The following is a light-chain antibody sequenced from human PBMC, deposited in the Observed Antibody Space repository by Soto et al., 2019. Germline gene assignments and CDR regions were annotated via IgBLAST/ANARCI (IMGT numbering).Light chain of an antibody. V-gene: IGLV2-14*01. CDR2: EVS. CDR1: SSDVAYYDY. CDR3: SSYPSTTSRV. J-gene: IGLJ3*02. Sequence: QSALTQPASVSGSPGQSITISCIGTSSDVAYYDYVSWYQQHPGKAPKLIIYEVSNRPSGVSNRFSGSKSGNTASLTISGLQAEDEADYYCSSYPSTTSRVFGGGTKLTVL.